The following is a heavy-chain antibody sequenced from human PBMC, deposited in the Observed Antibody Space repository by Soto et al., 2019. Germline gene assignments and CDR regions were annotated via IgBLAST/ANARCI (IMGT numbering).Heavy chain of an antibody. D-gene: IGHD3-22*01. CDR3: ARYFTDYYDSTIRNSDRNAFDI. J-gene: IGHJ3*02. CDR2: IYTSGST. CDR1: GGSISSYY. Sequence: QVQLQESGPGLVKPSETLSLTCTVSGGSISSYYWSWIRQPAGKGLEWIGRIYTSGSTNYNPSLKSRVTMSVDTSKNQFSLKLSSVTAADTAVYYCARYFTDYYDSTIRNSDRNAFDIWGQGTMVTVSS. V-gene: IGHV4-4*07.